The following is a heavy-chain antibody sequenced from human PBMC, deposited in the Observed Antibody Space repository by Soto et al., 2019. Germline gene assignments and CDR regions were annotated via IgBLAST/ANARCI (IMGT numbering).Heavy chain of an antibody. Sequence: GGSLRLSCAASGFTFSSYAMGWVRQAPGKGLEWVSAISGSGGSTYYADSVKGRFTISRDNSKNKLYLKMNSLRAEDTAVYYFAKVLWSNSVVVTEFDYCGQGTLVTVSS. V-gene: IGHV3-23*01. J-gene: IGHJ4*02. CDR2: ISGSGGST. D-gene: IGHD2-21*02. CDR1: GFTFSSYA. CDR3: AKVLWSNSVVVTEFDY.